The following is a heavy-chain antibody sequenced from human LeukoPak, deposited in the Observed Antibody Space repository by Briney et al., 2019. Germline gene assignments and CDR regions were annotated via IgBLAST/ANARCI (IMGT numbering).Heavy chain of an antibody. CDR2: IYLSGNT. V-gene: IGHV4-59*02. J-gene: IGHJ6*03. CDR1: GGSVSNYY. D-gene: IGHD3-10*01. Sequence: SETLSLTCTVSGGSVSNYYWGWIRQPPGKGLEWIGSIYLSGNTYYNPSLKSRVTISVDTSKNQFSLKLSSVTAADTAVYYCARTTMVRGTYYMDVWGKGTTVTISS. CDR3: ARTTMVRGTYYMDV.